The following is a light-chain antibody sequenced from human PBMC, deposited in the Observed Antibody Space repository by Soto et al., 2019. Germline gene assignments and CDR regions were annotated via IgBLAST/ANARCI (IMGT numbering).Light chain of an antibody. CDR3: QKSYSTSWK. CDR1: QSINTY. V-gene: IGKV1-39*01. J-gene: IGKJ1*01. CDR2: AAS. Sequence: DIQMTQSPSSLCASVGYIVTITCRASQSINTYLNLYQQKAGKAPKLLIYAASSLQSGVPSRFSGSGSGTDFTLTISSLQPEDFATYHCQKSYSTSWKFGHGTKVDIK.